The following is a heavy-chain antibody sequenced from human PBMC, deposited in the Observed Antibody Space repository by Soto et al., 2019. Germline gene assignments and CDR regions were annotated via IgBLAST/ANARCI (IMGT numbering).Heavy chain of an antibody. Sequence: XENLSLTCAVSVVSISSSNWWSWVRQPPGKGLEWIGEIYHSGSTNYNPSLKSRVTISVDKSKNQFSLKLSSVTAADTAVYYCALRNRAARQSPFEYWGQGTLRSGSS. CDR2: IYHSGST. J-gene: IGHJ4*02. CDR3: ALRNRAARQSPFEY. V-gene: IGHV4-4*02. CDR1: VVSISSSNW. D-gene: IGHD6-6*01.